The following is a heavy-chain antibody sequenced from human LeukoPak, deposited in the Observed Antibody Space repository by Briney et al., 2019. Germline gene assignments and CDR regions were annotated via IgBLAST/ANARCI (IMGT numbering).Heavy chain of an antibody. CDR1: GFTVSSNY. Sequence: GGSLRLSCAASGFTVSSNYMSWVRQAPGKGLEWVSVIYSGGSTYYADSVKGRFTISRDNSKNTLYLQMNSLRAEDTAVYYCARDVYSSSSDAFDIWGQGTMVTVSS. D-gene: IGHD6-13*01. CDR3: ARDVYSSSSDAFDI. CDR2: IYSGGST. V-gene: IGHV3-66*01. J-gene: IGHJ3*02.